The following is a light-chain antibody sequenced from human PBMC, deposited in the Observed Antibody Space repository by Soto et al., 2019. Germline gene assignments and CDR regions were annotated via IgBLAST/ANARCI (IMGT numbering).Light chain of an antibody. CDR1: SSNIGSNT. V-gene: IGLV1-44*01. Sequence: QYVLTQPPSASGTPGQRVTISCSGSSSNIGSNTVNWYQQLPGTAPKLLIYTNDQRPSGVPDRFSGSKSGASASLAISGLPSEDASDYFCAAWHHRLNRYVFATGTKVAVL. CDR3: AAWHHRLNRYV. J-gene: IGLJ1*01. CDR2: TND.